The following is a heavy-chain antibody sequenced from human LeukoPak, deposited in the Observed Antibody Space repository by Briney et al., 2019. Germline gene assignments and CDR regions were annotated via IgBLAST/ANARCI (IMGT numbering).Heavy chain of an antibody. Sequence: SETLSLTCTVFGGSISSGGYYWSWIRQHPGKGLEWIGYIYYSGSTYYNPSLKSRVTISVDTSKNQFSLKLSSVTAADTAVYYCARTRYVSAQVDYWGQGTLVTVSS. J-gene: IGHJ4*02. CDR2: IYYSGST. D-gene: IGHD6-19*01. V-gene: IGHV4-31*03. CDR3: ARTRYVSAQVDY. CDR1: GGSISSGGYY.